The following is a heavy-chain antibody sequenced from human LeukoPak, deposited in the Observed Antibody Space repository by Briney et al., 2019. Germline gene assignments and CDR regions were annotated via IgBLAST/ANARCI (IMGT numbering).Heavy chain of an antibody. CDR3: ARRIRRGIAARFGGFDP. V-gene: IGHV1-18*01. J-gene: IGHJ5*02. Sequence: GASVKVSCKASGGTFSSYAISWVRQAPGQGLEWMGWISAYNGNTNYAQKLQGRVTMTTDTSTSTAYMELRSLRSDDTAVYYCARRIRRGIAARFGGFDPWGQGTLVTVSS. CDR2: ISAYNGNT. D-gene: IGHD6-6*01. CDR1: GGTFSSYA.